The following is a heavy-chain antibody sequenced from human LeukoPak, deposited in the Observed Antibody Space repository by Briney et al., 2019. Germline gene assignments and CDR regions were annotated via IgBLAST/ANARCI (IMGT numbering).Heavy chain of an antibody. CDR1: GFSFSNAW. V-gene: IGHV3-74*01. D-gene: IGHD3-22*01. CDR2: INSDGSNT. Sequence: GGSLRLSCAASGFSFSNAWMSWVRQAPGKGLVWVSHINSDGSNTTYADSVKGRFTISRDNAKNTLYLQMSSLRAEDTAVYYCVRDLVDSGYYGMDVWGQGTTVTVSS. J-gene: IGHJ6*02. CDR3: VRDLVDSGYYGMDV.